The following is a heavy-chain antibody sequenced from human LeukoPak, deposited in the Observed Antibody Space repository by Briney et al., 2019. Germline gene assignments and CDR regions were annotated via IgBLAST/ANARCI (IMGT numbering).Heavy chain of an antibody. J-gene: IGHJ4*02. CDR1: GGSFSGYY. CDR2: IYYSGST. V-gene: IGHV4-34*01. Sequence: SETLSLTCAVYGGSFSGYYWSWIRQPPGKGLEWIGSIYYSGSTYYNPSLKSRVTISVDTSKNQFSLKLSSVTAADTAVYYCARVGDTAMVIHYWGQGTLVTVSS. CDR3: ARVGDTAMVIHY. D-gene: IGHD5-18*01.